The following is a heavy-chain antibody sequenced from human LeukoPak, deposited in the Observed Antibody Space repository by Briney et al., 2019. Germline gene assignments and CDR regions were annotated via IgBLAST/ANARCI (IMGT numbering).Heavy chain of an antibody. Sequence: GGSLRLSCAASGLTFSSYVMHWVRQAPGKGLEWVTVIRYDVSSKYYSESVKGRFTISRDNSKNTLYLQMNSLRADDTALYYCAKDQYTYGLGFYTFDSWGQGTLVTVSS. V-gene: IGHV3-33*03. CDR3: AKDQYTYGLGFYTFDS. D-gene: IGHD5-18*01. CDR1: GLTFSSYV. CDR2: IRYDVSSK. J-gene: IGHJ4*02.